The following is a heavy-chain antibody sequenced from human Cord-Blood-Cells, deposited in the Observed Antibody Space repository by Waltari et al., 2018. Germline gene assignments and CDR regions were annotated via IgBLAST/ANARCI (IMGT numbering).Heavy chain of an antibody. Sequence: QVQLQQWGAGLLKPSETLSLTCAVYGGSFSGYYWSWIRQPPGKGLEWIGEINHGGSTTNNPSLKSRVTISVDTSKNQFSLKLSSVTATDTAVYYCARGRRSVPFDYYYYMDVWDKGTTVTVSS. CDR3: ARGRRSVPFDYYYYMDV. D-gene: IGHD2-2*01. J-gene: IGHJ6*03. V-gene: IGHV4-34*01. CDR1: GGSFSGYY. CDR2: INHGGST.